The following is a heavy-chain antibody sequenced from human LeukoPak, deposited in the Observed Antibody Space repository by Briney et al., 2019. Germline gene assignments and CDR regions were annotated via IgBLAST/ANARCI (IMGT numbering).Heavy chain of an antibody. D-gene: IGHD3-10*01. Sequence: GGSLRLSCAASGFTFSSHRMNWVRQAPGKGLEWVSSITSSSSYIYYADSVKGRFTISRDNAKNSLYLQMDSLRAEDTAVYYCARDGITMRILEYWGQGTLVTVSS. J-gene: IGHJ4*02. CDR1: GFTFSSHR. V-gene: IGHV3-21*01. CDR2: ITSSSSYI. CDR3: ARDGITMRILEY.